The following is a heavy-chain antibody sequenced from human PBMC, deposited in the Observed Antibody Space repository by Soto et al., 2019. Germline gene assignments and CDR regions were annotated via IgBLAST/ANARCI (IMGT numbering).Heavy chain of an antibody. CDR3: ARHVRIAAAGSYYYYGMDV. V-gene: IGHV5-51*01. CDR1: GDSFTSYW. CDR2: IYPGDSDT. J-gene: IGHJ6*02. Sequence: EFVKICCKGSGDSFTSYWIGWVRQIPGKGLEWMGIIYPGDSDTRYSPSFQGQVTISADKSISTAYLQWSSLKASDTAMYYCARHVRIAAAGSYYYYGMDVWGQGTTVTVSS. D-gene: IGHD6-13*01.